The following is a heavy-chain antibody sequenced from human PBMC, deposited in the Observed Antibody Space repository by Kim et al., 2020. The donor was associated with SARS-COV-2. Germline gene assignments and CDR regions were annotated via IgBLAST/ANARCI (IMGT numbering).Heavy chain of an antibody. Sequence: SETLSLTCTVLDDSIDSGSYYWSWIRQHPGKGLEWIGYIYHSGGTYYNPSLESRVTMSVDTSRNQFSLDLNSVTAADTAVYYCAALLRGSSNYENWFDPWGQGTPVIVSS. V-gene: IGHV4-31*03. J-gene: IGHJ5*02. CDR1: DDSIDSGSYY. CDR2: IYHSGGT. CDR3: AALLRGSSNYENWFDP. D-gene: IGHD4-4*01.